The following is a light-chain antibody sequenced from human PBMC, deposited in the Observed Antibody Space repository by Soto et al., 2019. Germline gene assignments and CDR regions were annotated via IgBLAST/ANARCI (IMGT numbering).Light chain of an antibody. J-gene: IGKJ5*01. CDR2: KAS. Sequence: DIQMTQSPSTLSASVGDRVTITCRASQSISSWLAWYQQKPGKAPKLLIYKASSLESGVPSRFSGSGSGTEFTLTISSLQPDDFATYYCHQYNSYPTFGQGTRLEIK. V-gene: IGKV1-5*03. CDR1: QSISSW. CDR3: HQYNSYPT.